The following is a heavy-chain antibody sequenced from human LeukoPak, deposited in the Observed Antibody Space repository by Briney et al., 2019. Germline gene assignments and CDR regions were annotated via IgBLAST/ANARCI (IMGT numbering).Heavy chain of an antibody. CDR2: IYPGDSDT. D-gene: IGHD6-13*01. Sequence: GESLKISCKASGYSFTTYWIGWVRQMPGKGLEWMGIIYPGDSDTTYSPSFQGQVTISADKSISTAYLQWSSLKASDSAMYYCGRIPAAGSLKGSFDIWGQGTMVTVSS. J-gene: IGHJ3*02. CDR1: GYSFTTYW. CDR3: GRIPAAGSLKGSFDI. V-gene: IGHV5-51*01.